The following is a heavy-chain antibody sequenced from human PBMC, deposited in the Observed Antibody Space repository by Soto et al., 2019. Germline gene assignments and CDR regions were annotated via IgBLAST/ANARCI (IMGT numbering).Heavy chain of an antibody. Sequence: SETLSLTCAVYGGSFSGYYWSWIRQPPGKRLEWIGEINHSGSTNYNPSLKSRVTISVDTSKNQFSLKLSSVTAADTAVYYCARGLGYCSGGSCQLSYYYGMDVWGQGTTVTVSS. CDR1: GGSFSGYY. CDR2: INHSGST. V-gene: IGHV4-34*01. CDR3: ARGLGYCSGGSCQLSYYYGMDV. J-gene: IGHJ6*02. D-gene: IGHD2-15*01.